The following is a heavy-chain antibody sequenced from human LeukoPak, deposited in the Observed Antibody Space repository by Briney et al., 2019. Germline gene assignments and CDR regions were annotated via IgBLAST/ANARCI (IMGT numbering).Heavy chain of an antibody. D-gene: IGHD5-12*01. CDR3: ARDAGRSGYDLLDY. V-gene: IGHV3-7*01. J-gene: IGHJ4*02. CDR2: IKHDGSEK. CDR1: GFTFSSYW. Sequence: RGSLRLSCADSGFTFSSYWMNWVRQAPGEGLEWVANIKHDGSEKYYADFVKGRFTISRDNAKNSLYLQMDSLRAEDTAVYYCARDAGRSGYDLLDYWGQGTLVTVSS.